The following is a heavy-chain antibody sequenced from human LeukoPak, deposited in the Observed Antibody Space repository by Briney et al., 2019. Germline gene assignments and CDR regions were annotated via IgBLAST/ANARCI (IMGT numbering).Heavy chain of an antibody. CDR2: INAGVGNT. Sequence: VASEKVSCKASGYTFSSYAIHWVRQAPGQGLEWMGWINAGVGNTKYSEKFQDRVTVTRDTPATTAYMERSSLRAKDTAVYYCARAGRPMIGGVTPLEHFDSWGQGTLVTVSS. V-gene: IGHV1-3*01. J-gene: IGHJ4*02. CDR1: GYTFSSYA. CDR3: ARAGRPMIGGVTPLEHFDS. D-gene: IGHD3-10*01.